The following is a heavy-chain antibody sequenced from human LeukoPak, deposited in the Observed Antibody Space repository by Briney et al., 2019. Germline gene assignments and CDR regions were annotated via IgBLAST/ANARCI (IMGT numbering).Heavy chain of an antibody. V-gene: IGHV3-7*01. J-gene: IGHJ4*02. CDR3: ARLSERFRGPQVIYYFDY. Sequence: GRSLRLSCAASGFTFSSYGMHWVRQAPGKGLEWVANIKQDGTEKYYVDSVKGRFTISRDYARNSLYLQLNSLRAEDTAVYYCARLSERFRGPQVIYYFDYWGQGTLVTVSS. CDR2: IKQDGTEK. CDR1: GFTFSSYG. D-gene: IGHD3-10*01.